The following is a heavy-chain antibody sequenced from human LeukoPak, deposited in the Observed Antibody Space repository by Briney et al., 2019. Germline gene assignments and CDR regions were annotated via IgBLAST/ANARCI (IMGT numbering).Heavy chain of an antibody. CDR1: GFTFSSYG. CDR3: AKSYYYDSSGYYYNRYYFDY. CDR2: ISYDGSNK. V-gene: IGHV3-30*18. J-gene: IGHJ4*02. Sequence: GGSPRLSCAASGFTFSSYGMHWVRQAPGKGLEWVAVISYDGSNKYYADSVKGRFTISRDNSKNTLYLQMNSLRAEDTAVYYCAKSYYYDSSGYYYNRYYFDYWGQGTLVTVSS. D-gene: IGHD3-22*01.